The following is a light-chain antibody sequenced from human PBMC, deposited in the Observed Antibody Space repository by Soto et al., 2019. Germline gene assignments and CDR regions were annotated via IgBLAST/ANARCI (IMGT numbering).Light chain of an antibody. V-gene: IGKV1-5*01. J-gene: IGKJ1*01. CDR1: QSISSW. CDR2: DAS. Sequence: DIQMTQSPSTLSASVGDRVTITCRASQSISSWLVWYQQKPGKAPKLLIYDASSFESGVASRCSGSGSGTEFTLTIRSLHPDDFANYYCQQYNSPWTFGQGTKVEIK. CDR3: QQYNSPWT.